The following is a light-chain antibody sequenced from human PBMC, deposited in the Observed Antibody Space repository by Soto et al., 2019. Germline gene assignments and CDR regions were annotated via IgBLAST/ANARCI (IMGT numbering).Light chain of an antibody. CDR1: SSDIGAYNY. CDR2: EVT. J-gene: IGLJ3*02. Sequence: QSALTQPPSASGSPGQSVAISCTGTSSDIGAYNYVSWYQQYPGKAPKLIIYEVTKRPSGVPDRFSGSKSGNTASLTVSGLQAEDEAHYYCSSYAGSGVFGGGTKLTVI. CDR3: SSYAGSGV. V-gene: IGLV2-8*01.